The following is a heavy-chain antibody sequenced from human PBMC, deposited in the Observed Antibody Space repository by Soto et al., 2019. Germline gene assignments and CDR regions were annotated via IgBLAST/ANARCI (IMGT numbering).Heavy chain of an antibody. Sequence: SVKGSCKASGGTFSSYTSSWVRQAPGQGLEWMGRIIPILGIANYAQKFQGRVTITADKSTSTAYMELSSLRSEDTAVYYCARDPSPTVTTGYWGQGTLVTVSS. CDR1: GGTFSSYT. J-gene: IGHJ4*02. CDR2: IIPILGIA. CDR3: ARDPSPTVTTGY. V-gene: IGHV1-69*04. D-gene: IGHD4-17*01.